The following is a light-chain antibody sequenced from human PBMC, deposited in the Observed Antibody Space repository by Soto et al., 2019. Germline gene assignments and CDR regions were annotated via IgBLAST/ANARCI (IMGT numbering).Light chain of an antibody. J-gene: IGKJ2*01. V-gene: IGKV3D-15*01. Sequence: EILMTQSPATLSVSPGERATLSCWASQTVGSNLAWYQQKPGQSPRLLIYDASTRGTGVPGRFTGSGYGTEFTLTISSLQSEDFALYYCQQYNYWPRTLGPGTKLEI. CDR1: QTVGSN. CDR3: QQYNYWPRT. CDR2: DAS.